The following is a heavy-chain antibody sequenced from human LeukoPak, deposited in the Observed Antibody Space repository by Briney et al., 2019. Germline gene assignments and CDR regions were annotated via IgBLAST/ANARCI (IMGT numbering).Heavy chain of an antibody. CDR2: IKQDGSEK. V-gene: IGHV3-7*01. Sequence: GGSLRLSCAVSGFTFSSYWMSWVRQAPGKGLKWVANIKQDGSEKYYVDSVKGRFTISRDNAKNSLYLHMNRLRAEDTAVYYCARGPSGYHNTGGQGTLVTVSS. D-gene: IGHD5-12*01. CDR3: ARGPSGYHNT. J-gene: IGHJ4*02. CDR1: GFTFSSYW.